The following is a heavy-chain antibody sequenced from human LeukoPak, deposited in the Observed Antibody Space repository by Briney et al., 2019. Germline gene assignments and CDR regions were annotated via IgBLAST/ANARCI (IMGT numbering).Heavy chain of an antibody. CDR2: IWYDGSNK. D-gene: IGHD2-15*01. CDR1: GFTFSSYG. J-gene: IGHJ4*02. V-gene: IGHV3-33*01. Sequence: GRSLRLSCAASGFTFSSYGMHWVRQAPGKGLEWVAVIWYDGSNKYYADSVKGRFTISRDNSKNTLYLQMNSLRAEDTAVYYCARDLCSGGSCYSGVDYWGQGTLVTVSS. CDR3: ARDLCSGGSCYSGVDY.